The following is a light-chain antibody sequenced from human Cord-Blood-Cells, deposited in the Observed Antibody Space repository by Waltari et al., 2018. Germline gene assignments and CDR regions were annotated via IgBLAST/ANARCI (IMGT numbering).Light chain of an antibody. CDR2: WAS. Sequence: DIVMTQTPDSLVVSLGERATINCKSSQSVLYSSNNKNYLAWYQQKPGHPPKLLIYWASTRESGVPERFSGSGSGTDFTLTISSLQAEDVAVYYCQQYYSTPLTFGGGTKVEIK. CDR3: QQYYSTPLT. CDR1: QSVLYSSNNKNY. V-gene: IGKV4-1*01. J-gene: IGKJ4*01.